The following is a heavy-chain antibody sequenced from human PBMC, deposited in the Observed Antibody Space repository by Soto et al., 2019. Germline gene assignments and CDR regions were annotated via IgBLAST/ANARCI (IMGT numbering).Heavy chain of an antibody. D-gene: IGHD5-12*01. J-gene: IGHJ4*02. CDR1: GGTFSSYT. V-gene: IGHV1-69*08. Sequence: QVQLVQSGAEVKKPGSSVKVSCKASGGTFSSYTISWVRQAPGQGLEWMGRIIPILGIANYAQKFQGRVTINAEKSTSTAYTELSSMRSEDTAVYYCARDPSGYDLPAYWGQGTLVTVSS. CDR3: ARDPSGYDLPAY. CDR2: IIPILGIA.